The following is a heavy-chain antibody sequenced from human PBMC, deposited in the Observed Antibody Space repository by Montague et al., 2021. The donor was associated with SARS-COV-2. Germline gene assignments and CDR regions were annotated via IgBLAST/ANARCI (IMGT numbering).Heavy chain of an antibody. V-gene: IGHV4-39*01. CDR2: VYYSRGT. J-gene: IGHJ4*02. CDR1: GVSISSSNYY. Sequence: SETLSLTCSVSGVSISSSNYYWGWVRQPPGKGLEWIGSVYYSRGTNYNPSLESRVTISVDTSKNQFSLRLSSATAADTAVYYCARGSRVVGITPGFRYWGQGTQVAVSS. CDR3: ARGSRVVGITPGFRY. D-gene: IGHD2-21*01.